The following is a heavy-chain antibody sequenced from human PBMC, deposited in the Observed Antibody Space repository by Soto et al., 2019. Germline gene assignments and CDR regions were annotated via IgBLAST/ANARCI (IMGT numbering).Heavy chain of an antibody. V-gene: IGHV3-15*07. CDR1: DFTITNAW. D-gene: IGHD1-26*01. CDR2: IKTKAEGGAT. CDR3: TTGSVEGV. J-gene: IGHJ6*04. Sequence: EVQLLESGGGLVKPGGSLRLSCAASDFTITNAWMNWVRQAPGKGLEWVGRIKTKAEGGATDYAAPLNGRSTISSDDSRTTLFLHMNSLKTEDTDVYYYTTGSVEGVWGEGATVTVSS.